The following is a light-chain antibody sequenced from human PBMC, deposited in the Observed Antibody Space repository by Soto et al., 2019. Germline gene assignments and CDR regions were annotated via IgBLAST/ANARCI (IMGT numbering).Light chain of an antibody. CDR3: QQSYSTPPIT. Sequence: DIQMTQSPSSLSASVGDRVTITCRASKSISSYLNWYQQKPGKAPKLLIYAASSLQSGVPSRFSGCGSGTDFPLTISSLQPEDFATYYCQQSYSTPPITFGQVTRLEIK. V-gene: IGKV1-39*01. J-gene: IGKJ5*01. CDR1: KSISSY. CDR2: AAS.